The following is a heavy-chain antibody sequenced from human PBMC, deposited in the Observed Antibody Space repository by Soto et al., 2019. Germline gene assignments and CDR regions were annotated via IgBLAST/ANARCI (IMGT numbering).Heavy chain of an antibody. V-gene: IGHV3-23*01. CDR2: ISSSGRNT. Sequence: GGSLRLSCAASGFSFCNFAIARGRQAPGKGLEWVSSISSSGRNTDYADSVKGRFTISRDNSKNTLYMQMSSLRAEDTAVYYCAKVVYSLIVVINCFDYWGQGSLVTVSS. CDR1: GFSFCNFA. J-gene: IGHJ4*02. CDR3: AKVVYSLIVVINCFDY. D-gene: IGHD3-22*01.